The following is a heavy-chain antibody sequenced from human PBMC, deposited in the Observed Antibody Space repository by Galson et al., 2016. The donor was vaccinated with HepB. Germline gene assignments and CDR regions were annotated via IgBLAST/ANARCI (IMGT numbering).Heavy chain of an antibody. CDR3: ARGKAVTCSDPLDP. Sequence: SLRLSCAASGFTVSSTFMTWVRQAPGKGLEWVSVIYSGDSTNYADSVKGRFTISRDNSKNTLYLQMNSLRVEDTAVYYCARGKAVTCSDPLDPWGQGTLVTVSS. CDR1: GFTVSSTF. V-gene: IGHV3-53*01. CDR2: IYSGDST. D-gene: IGHD6-19*01. J-gene: IGHJ5*02.